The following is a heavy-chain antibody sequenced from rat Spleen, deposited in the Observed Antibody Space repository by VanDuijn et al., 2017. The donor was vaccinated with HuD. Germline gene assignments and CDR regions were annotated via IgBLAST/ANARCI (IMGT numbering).Heavy chain of an antibody. V-gene: IGHV3-1*01. CDR1: GYSITSNY. CDR3: ARYGTTEGMAYVMDA. CDR2: INYGGYT. J-gene: IGHJ4*01. Sequence: EVQLQESGPGLVKPSQSLSLTCSVTGYSITSNYWAWIRKFPGNKMEWLGYINYGGYTGYNPSLKSRISITRDTSKNQFFLQLNSVTTEDTATYYCARYGTTEGMAYVMDAWGQGASVTVSS. D-gene: IGHD1-11*01.